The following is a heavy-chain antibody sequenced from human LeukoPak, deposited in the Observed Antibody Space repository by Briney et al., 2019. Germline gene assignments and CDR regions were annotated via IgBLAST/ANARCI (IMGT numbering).Heavy chain of an antibody. Sequence: PSETLSLTCTVSGYSISSGYYWGWIRQPPGKGLEWIGSIYHSGSTYYNPSLKSRVTMSVDTSKNQFSLKMSYVTAADTGVYYCARGYCRDDICQVFPYWGQGTLVTVSS. D-gene: IGHD2-21*02. CDR1: GYSISSGYY. CDR3: ARGYCRDDICQVFPY. V-gene: IGHV4-38-2*02. J-gene: IGHJ4*02. CDR2: IYHSGST.